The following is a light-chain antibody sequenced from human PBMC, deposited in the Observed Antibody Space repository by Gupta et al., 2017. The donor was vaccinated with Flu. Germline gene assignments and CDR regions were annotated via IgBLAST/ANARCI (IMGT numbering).Light chain of an antibody. J-gene: IGLJ3*02. CDR3: GTWDDSRSSFWL. CDR2: DNN. V-gene: IGLV1-51*01. Sequence: QSVLTQPPSVSAAPGQKVPISCSGSSSNIGNNYVSWYQELPGTAPRLLIYDNNKRPAGIPDRFSGSKSGTSATLDSTGLQTGDEADYYCGTWDDSRSSFWLFGGGTKLTVL. CDR1: SSNIGNNY.